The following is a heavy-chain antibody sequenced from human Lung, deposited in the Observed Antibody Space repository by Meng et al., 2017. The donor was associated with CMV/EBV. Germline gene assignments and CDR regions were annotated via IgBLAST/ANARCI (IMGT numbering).Heavy chain of an antibody. Sequence: XVXVSXXASGGTFSSYAISWVRQAPGQGLEWMGGIIPIFGTANYAQKFQRRVTITTDESTSTAYMELSSLRSEDTAVYYCARVTNFGAYGTDVWGQGTTVXVSS. J-gene: IGHJ6*02. CDR2: IIPIFGTA. D-gene: IGHD3-3*01. V-gene: IGHV1-69*05. CDR3: ARVTNFGAYGTDV. CDR1: GGTFSSYA.